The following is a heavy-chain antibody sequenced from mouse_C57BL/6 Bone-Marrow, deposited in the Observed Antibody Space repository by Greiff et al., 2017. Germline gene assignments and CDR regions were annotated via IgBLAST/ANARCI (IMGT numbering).Heavy chain of an antibody. J-gene: IGHJ4*01. CDR2: IDPENGDT. V-gene: IGHV14-4*01. CDR3: TTYYPHYYAMDY. D-gene: IGHD1-1*01. CDR1: GFNIKDDY. Sequence: VQLQQSGAELVRPGASVKLSCTASGFNIKDDYRHWVKQRPEQGLEWIGWIDPENGDTEYASKFQGKATITADTSSNTAYLQLSSLTSEDTAVYYCTTYYPHYYAMDYWGQGTSVTVSS.